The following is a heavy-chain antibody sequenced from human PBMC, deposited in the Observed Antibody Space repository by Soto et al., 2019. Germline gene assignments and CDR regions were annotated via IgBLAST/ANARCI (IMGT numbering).Heavy chain of an antibody. CDR2: MNPDTGGT. Sequence: QVHPVQSGAEVRKPGASVKVSCKASGYTFSDFSMHWVRQAPGQGLEWVGWMNPDTGGTNYAQKFQGWVTMTRDTSISTAYMELSRLRSDDTAVYYCARDPYTSSSGYYYGMDVWGQGTTVTVSS. J-gene: IGHJ6*02. V-gene: IGHV1-2*04. D-gene: IGHD6-13*01. CDR1: GYTFSDFS. CDR3: ARDPYTSSSGYYYGMDV.